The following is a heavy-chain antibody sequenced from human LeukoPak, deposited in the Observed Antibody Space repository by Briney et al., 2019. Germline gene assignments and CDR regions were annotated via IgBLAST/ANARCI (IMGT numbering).Heavy chain of an antibody. Sequence: PGGSLRLSCAASGFTFSSHWMTWVRQAPGKGLEWVSSISSSSSYIYYADSVKGRFTISRDNAKNSLYLQMNSLRAEDTAVYYCARDTRLGFGEGLDYWGQGTLVTVSS. CDR3: ARDTRLGFGEGLDY. D-gene: IGHD3-10*01. V-gene: IGHV3-21*01. CDR1: GFTFSSHW. J-gene: IGHJ4*02. CDR2: ISSSSSYI.